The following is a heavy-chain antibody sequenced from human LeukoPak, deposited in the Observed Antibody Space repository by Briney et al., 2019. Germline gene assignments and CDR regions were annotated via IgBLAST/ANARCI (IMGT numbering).Heavy chain of an antibody. CDR3: ARGGYYDSSGYSASYYYYGMDV. CDR1: GYTFTGYY. Sequence: SVKVSCKASGYTFTGYYVHWVRQAPGQGLEWMGGIIPIFGTANYAQKFQGRVTITADESTSTAYMELSSLRSEDTAVYYCARGGYYDSSGYSASYYYYGMDVWGQGTTVTVSS. V-gene: IGHV1-69*13. J-gene: IGHJ6*02. CDR2: IIPIFGTA. D-gene: IGHD3-22*01.